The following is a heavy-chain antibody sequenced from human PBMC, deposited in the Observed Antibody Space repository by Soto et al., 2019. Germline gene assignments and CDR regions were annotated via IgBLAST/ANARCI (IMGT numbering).Heavy chain of an antibody. Sequence: EVQLVESGGGLVQPGGSLRLSCAASGFTVSSNYMSWVRQAPGKGLEWVSVIYSGGSTYYADSVKGRFTISRDNSKNTLYLQMNSLRAEDTAVYYCARELFTVTTLFYYWGQGTLVTVSS. V-gene: IGHV3-66*01. CDR3: ARELFTVTTLFYY. CDR1: GFTVSSNY. D-gene: IGHD4-17*01. CDR2: IYSGGST. J-gene: IGHJ4*02.